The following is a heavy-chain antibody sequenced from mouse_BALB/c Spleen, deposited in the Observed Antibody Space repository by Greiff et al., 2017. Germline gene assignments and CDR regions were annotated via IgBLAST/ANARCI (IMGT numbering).Heavy chain of an antibody. CDR2: IYPGSGST. CDR1: GYTFTGYW. V-gene: IGHV1S22*01. Sequence: LQQPGSELVRPGASVKLSCKASGYTFTGYWMHWVKQRPGQGLEWIGNIYPGSGSTNYDEKFKSKATLTVDTSSSTAYMQLSSLTSEDSAVYYCTRSLITTALDYWGQGTTLTVSS. J-gene: IGHJ2*01. CDR3: TRSLITTALDY. D-gene: IGHD1-2*01.